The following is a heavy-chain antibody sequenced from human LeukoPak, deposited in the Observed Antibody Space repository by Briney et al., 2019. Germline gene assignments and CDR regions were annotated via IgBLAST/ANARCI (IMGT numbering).Heavy chain of an antibody. CDR1: GYTFTGYY. V-gene: IGHV1-2*02. Sequence: ASVKVSCKASGYTFTGYYMHWVRQAPGQGLEWMGWINPNSGGTNYAQKFQGRVTMTRDTSISTVYMELSRLRSDDTAVYYCARPPLEWLFSDYYYGMDVWGQGTTVTVSS. D-gene: IGHD3-3*01. J-gene: IGHJ6*02. CDR3: ARPPLEWLFSDYYYGMDV. CDR2: INPNSGGT.